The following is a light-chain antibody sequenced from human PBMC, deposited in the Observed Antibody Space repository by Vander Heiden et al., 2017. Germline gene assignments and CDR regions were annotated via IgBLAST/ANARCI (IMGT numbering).Light chain of an antibody. CDR2: GNT. CDR1: SSNIGAGRD. J-gene: IGLJ1*01. CDR3: QSYDSSPSGLYV. V-gene: IGLV1-40*01. Sequence: QSVLTPPPSLSGAPGQRVTISCTGSSSNIGAGRDVHWYQHLPGSAPKVLIYGNTNRPSGVPDRFSGSKSGASASLAITGLQAEDDADYYCQSYDSSPSGLYVFGTGTKVTVL.